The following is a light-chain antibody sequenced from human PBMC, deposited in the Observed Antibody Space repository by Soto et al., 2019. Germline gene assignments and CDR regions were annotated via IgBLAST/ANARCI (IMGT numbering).Light chain of an antibody. V-gene: IGLV2-14*01. CDR2: DVS. CDR1: SSDVGGYNY. Sequence: QSALTQPASVSGSPGQSITISCTGTSSDVGGYNYVSWYQQHPGKAPKLMIYDVSNRPSGVSNRFSGSKSGNTASLTISGLQAEDEDDYYCSSYTSSSPLEFGGGTKLTVL. J-gene: IGLJ2*01. CDR3: SSYTSSSPLE.